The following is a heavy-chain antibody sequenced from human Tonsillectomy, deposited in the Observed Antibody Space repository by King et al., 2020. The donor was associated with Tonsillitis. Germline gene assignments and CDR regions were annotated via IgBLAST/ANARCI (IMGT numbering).Heavy chain of an antibody. Sequence: VQLQESGPGLVKPSETLSLTCTVSGGSIRSYYWSWIRQPPGKGLEWIGYIYYSGTTNYNPSLKSRVIISVDTSKNQFSLKVNSVTAADTAVYYCARGPYSSGWDSDFDYWGQGTQVTVSS. J-gene: IGHJ4*02. D-gene: IGHD6-19*01. CDR1: GGSIRSYY. CDR2: IYYSGTT. CDR3: ARGPYSSGWDSDFDY. V-gene: IGHV4-59*08.